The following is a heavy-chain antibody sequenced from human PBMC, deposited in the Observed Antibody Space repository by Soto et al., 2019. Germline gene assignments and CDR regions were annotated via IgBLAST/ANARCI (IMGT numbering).Heavy chain of an antibody. CDR2: ISSGGQTI. J-gene: IGHJ6*02. D-gene: IGHD2-2*01. CDR1: GFSFSTYD. Sequence: EVQLVESGGGLVQPGGSLRLSCAASGFSFSTYDMNWVRQAPGKGLEWVSCISSGGQTINSTDSVKGRFTISRDYAKNSLYLQMSGLRDEDTGVYYCARDPQRGYSGRDVWSQATTVTVCS. CDR3: ARDPQRGYSGRDV. V-gene: IGHV3-48*02.